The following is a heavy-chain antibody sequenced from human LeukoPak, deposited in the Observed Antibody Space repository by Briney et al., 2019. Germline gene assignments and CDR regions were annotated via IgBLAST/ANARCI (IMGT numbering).Heavy chain of an antibody. CDR1: GFTFSAYW. J-gene: IGHJ4*02. CDR2: IREDGSEK. Sequence: PGGSLRLSCAASGFTFSAYWMSWVRQAPGKGLEWVSNIREDGSEKYYVDSVKGQFTISRDNAKNSLYLQMNSLRAEDTAVYYCARDQGAGYSTPPYYFDYWGQGTLVTVSS. D-gene: IGHD6-13*01. CDR3: ARDQGAGYSTPPYYFDY. V-gene: IGHV3-7*01.